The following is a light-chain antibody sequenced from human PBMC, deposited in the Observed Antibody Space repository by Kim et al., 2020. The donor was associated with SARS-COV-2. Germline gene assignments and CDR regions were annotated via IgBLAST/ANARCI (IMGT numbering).Light chain of an antibody. J-gene: IGKJ4*01. CDR2: AAS. Sequence: DIQMTQSPSSLSASVGDRVTITCRASQSISTYLNWYQQTPGKAPKLLIYAASSLQSGVPSRFSGSGSGTDFTLTISSLQPVDFATYYCQQSYSTPLTFGGGTKVDIK. CDR3: QQSYSTPLT. V-gene: IGKV1-39*01. CDR1: QSISTY.